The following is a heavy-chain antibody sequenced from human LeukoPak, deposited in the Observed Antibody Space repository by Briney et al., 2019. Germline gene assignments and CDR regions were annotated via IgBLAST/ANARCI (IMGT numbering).Heavy chain of an antibody. CDR2: INHSGST. CDR3: AGSVYYYDSSGYVF. CDR1: GGSFSGYY. J-gene: IGHJ4*02. Sequence: SETLSLTCAVYGGSFSGYYWSWIRQPPGKGLEWIGEINHSGSTNYNPSLKSRVTISVDTSKNQFSLKLSSVTAADTAVYYCAGSVYYYDSSGYVFWGQGTLVTVSS. D-gene: IGHD3-22*01. V-gene: IGHV4-34*01.